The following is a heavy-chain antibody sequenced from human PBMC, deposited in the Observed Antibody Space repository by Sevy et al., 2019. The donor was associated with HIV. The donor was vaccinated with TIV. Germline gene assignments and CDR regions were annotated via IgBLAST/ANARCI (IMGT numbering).Heavy chain of an antibody. CDR2: IHGSGASP. CDR1: GFSFSTYA. J-gene: IGHJ6*02. V-gene: IGHV3-23*01. D-gene: IGHD2-2*01. CDR3: ARSLITSYFGGQNYYYYGMDV. Sequence: GGSLRLSCAASGFSFSTYAMRWVRQAPGKGLEWVSGIHGSGASPYYADSVKGRCTISRDNSKNTMYLEINSLRAEDTAIYYCARSLITSYFGGQNYYYYGMDVWGQGTTVTVSS.